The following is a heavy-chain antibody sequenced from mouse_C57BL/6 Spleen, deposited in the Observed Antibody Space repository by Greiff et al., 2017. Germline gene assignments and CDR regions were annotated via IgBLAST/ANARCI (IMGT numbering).Heavy chain of an antibody. V-gene: IGHV1-62-2*01. J-gene: IGHJ2*01. CDR1: GYTFTEYT. CDR2: FYPGSGSI. CDR3: ARHEERTGNFDY. D-gene: IGHD4-1*01. Sequence: VQLQESGAELVKPGASVKLSCKASGYTFTEYTIHWVKQRSGQGLEWIGWFYPGSGSIKYNEKFKDKATLTADKSSRPVYIELSRLTSEDSAVYFCARHEERTGNFDYWGQGTTLTVSS.